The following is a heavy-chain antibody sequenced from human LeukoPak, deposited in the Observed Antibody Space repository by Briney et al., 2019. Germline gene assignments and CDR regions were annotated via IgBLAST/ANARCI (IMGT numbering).Heavy chain of an antibody. Sequence: ASVKVSCKASGGTFSSYAITWVRQSPGQGLEWMGRIIPMIGTAKYAQKFQGRVTFTADTSTNTAYMELSSLTSEDTALYFCAKGATVGKDALDIWGQGSLVTVSS. CDR1: GGTFSSYA. J-gene: IGHJ3*02. D-gene: IGHD1-14*01. V-gene: IGHV1-69*04. CDR2: IIPMIGTA. CDR3: AKGATVGKDALDI.